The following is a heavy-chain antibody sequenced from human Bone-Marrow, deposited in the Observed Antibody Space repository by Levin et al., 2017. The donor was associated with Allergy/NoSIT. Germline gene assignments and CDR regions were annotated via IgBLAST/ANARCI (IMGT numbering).Heavy chain of an antibody. CDR3: ARDPARGYYDSSGYSGDH. V-gene: IGHV3-48*02. CDR1: GFSFWHYT. Sequence: GESLNISCAASGFSFWHYTMNWVRQAPGKGLEWVSCISSSGDSTYYADSVKGRFTISRDNAKNSLYLQLNRLRDEDTALYYCARDPARGYYDSSGYSGDHWGQGTLVTVSS. CDR2: ISSSGDST. J-gene: IGHJ4*02. D-gene: IGHD3-22*01.